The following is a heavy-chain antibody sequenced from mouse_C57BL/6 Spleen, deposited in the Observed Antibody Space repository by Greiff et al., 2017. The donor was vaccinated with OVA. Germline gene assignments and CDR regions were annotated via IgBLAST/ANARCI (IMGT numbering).Heavy chain of an antibody. Sequence: QVQLKESGAELARPGASVKLSCKASGYTFTSYGISWVKQRTGQGLEWIGEIYPRSGNTYYNEKFKGKATLTADKSSSTAYMELRSLTSEDSAVYFCARRDYSNYSAWVAYWGQGTLVTVSA. V-gene: IGHV1-81*01. CDR3: ARRDYSNYSAWVAY. D-gene: IGHD2-5*01. CDR1: GYTFTSYG. CDR2: IYPRSGNT. J-gene: IGHJ3*01.